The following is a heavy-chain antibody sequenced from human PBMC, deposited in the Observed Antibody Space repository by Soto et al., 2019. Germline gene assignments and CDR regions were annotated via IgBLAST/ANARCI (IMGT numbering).Heavy chain of an antibody. J-gene: IGHJ6*02. CDR2: SIPIFGTA. CDR1: GGTFSSYA. CDR3: ARDVVDTAMVPHYYYGMDV. D-gene: IGHD5-18*01. Sequence: QVQLVQSGAEVKKPGSSVKVSCKASGGTFSSYAISWVRQAPGQGLEWMGGSIPIFGTANYAQKFQGRVTITADKSTSTAYMELSSLRSEDTAVYYCARDVVDTAMVPHYYYGMDVWGQGTTVTVSS. V-gene: IGHV1-69*06.